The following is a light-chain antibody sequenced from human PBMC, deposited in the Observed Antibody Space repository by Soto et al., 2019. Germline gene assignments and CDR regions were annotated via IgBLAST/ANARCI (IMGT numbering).Light chain of an antibody. CDR2: LAS. V-gene: IGKV4-1*01. CDR1: QSVLHSSNNKNY. Sequence: DIVMTQSPDSLAVSLGERATINCKSSQSVLHSSNNKNYLAWYQQKPGQPPKLLISLASTRGSGVPDRFSGSGSGTDFTLSISSLQAEDVAVYYCHQYYSAPFTFGPGTKVDIK. CDR3: HQYYSAPFT. J-gene: IGKJ3*01.